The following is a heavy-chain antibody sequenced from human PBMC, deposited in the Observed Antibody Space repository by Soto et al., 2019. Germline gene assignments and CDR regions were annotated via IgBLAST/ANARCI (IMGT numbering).Heavy chain of an antibody. J-gene: IGHJ6*01. Sequence: QVQLVQSGAEVKKPGASVKVSCKASGYTFTSYGISWVRQAPGQGLEWMGWISAYNGNTNYAQKLQGRATMTTDTSTSTAYTELRSLRSDDTAVYYRARDRGVYGMDVWGQGTTVTFSS. CDR3: ARDRGVYGMDV. CDR2: ISAYNGNT. CDR1: GYTFTSYG. V-gene: IGHV1-18*01.